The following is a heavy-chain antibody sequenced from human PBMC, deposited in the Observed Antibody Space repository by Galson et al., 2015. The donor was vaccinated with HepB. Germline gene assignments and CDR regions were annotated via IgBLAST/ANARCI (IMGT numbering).Heavy chain of an antibody. D-gene: IGHD3-10*01. CDR2: IIPIFGTA. J-gene: IGHJ4*02. V-gene: IGHV1-69*13. CDR1: GGTFSSYA. CDR3: AIHYGSGSYYNVNLDY. Sequence: SVKVSCKASGGTFSSYAISWVRQAPGQGLEWMGGIIPIFGTANYAQKFQGRVTITADESTSTAYMELSSLRSEDTAVYYCAIHYGSGSYYNVNLDYWGQGTLVTVSS.